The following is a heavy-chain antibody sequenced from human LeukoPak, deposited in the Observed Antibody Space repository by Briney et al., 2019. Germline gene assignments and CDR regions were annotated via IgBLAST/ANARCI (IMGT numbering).Heavy chain of an antibody. Sequence: ASVKVSCKASGYTFISYDINWVRQATGQGPEWMGWMNPNTGQTGYAQNFQGRLTITRNTSISTAYMELTSLRSEDAAVYYCARGSLLGTSTYYGADNWGQGTLVTVSS. CDR2: MNPNTGQT. CDR3: ARGSLLGTSTYYGADN. V-gene: IGHV1-8*03. D-gene: IGHD2/OR15-2a*01. J-gene: IGHJ4*02. CDR1: GYTFISYD.